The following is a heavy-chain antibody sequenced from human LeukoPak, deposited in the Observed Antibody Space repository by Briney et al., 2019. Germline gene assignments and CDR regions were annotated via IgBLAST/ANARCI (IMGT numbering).Heavy chain of an antibody. D-gene: IGHD3-10*01. CDR1: GYTFTGYY. J-gene: IGHJ4*02. V-gene: IGHV1-2*02. CDR3: ARAMVRGVISEGLVGY. Sequence: ASVKVSCKVSGYTFTGYYIHWVRQAPGQGLEWMGWINPTSGGTNYAQKFQGRATMTRDTSISTAYMELSRLRSDDTAVYYCARAMVRGVISEGLVGYWGQGTLVTVSS. CDR2: INPTSGGT.